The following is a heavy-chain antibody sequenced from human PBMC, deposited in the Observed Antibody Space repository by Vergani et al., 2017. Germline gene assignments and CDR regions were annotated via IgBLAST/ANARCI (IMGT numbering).Heavy chain of an antibody. CDR1: GRSISSSSYY. Sequence: QLQLQESGPGLVKPSETLSLTCTVSGRSISSSSYYWGWIRQPPGKGLEWIGSIYYSGSTYYYPSLKSRVTISVDTSKNQFSLKLSSVTAADTAVYYCARHRLYDSSGYDYWGQGTLVTVSS. CDR2: IYYSGST. D-gene: IGHD3-22*01. J-gene: IGHJ4*02. CDR3: ARHRLYDSSGYDY. V-gene: IGHV4-39*01.